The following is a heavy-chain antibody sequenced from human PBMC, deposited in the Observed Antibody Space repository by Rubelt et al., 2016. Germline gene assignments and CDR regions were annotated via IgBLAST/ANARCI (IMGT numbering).Heavy chain of an antibody. CDR1: GGSISSYY. Sequence: QVQLQESGPGLVKPSETLSLTCTVSGGSISSYYWSWIRQPPGKGLEWIGEINHSGSTNYNPSLKSRVTISVDTAKNQFALKLSSVTAAETAVYYCARGDKGIAAAGIDYWGQGTLVTVSS. D-gene: IGHD6-13*01. V-gene: IGHV4-34*01. CDR2: INHSGST. CDR3: ARGDKGIAAAGIDY. J-gene: IGHJ4*02.